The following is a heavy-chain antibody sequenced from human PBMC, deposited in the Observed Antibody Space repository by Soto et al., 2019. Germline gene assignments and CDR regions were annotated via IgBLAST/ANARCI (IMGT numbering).Heavy chain of an antibody. CDR2: IYYSGST. D-gene: IGHD6-19*01. CDR3: ARLAVAGSSRFDP. CDR1: GGSISSSSYY. J-gene: IGHJ5*02. Sequence: SETLSLTCTVSGGSISSSSYYWGWIRQPPGKGLEWIGSIYYSGSTYYNPSLKSRVTISVDTSKNQFSLKLSSVTAADTAVYYCARLAVAGSSRFDPWGQGTLVTSPQ. V-gene: IGHV4-39*01.